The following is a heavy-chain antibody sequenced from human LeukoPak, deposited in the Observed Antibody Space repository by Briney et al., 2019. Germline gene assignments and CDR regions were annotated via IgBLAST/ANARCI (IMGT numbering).Heavy chain of an antibody. CDR3: ARDWVDTAYYYYMDV. CDR1: GFTFSSFS. CDR2: ISSTSNYI. Sequence: GGSLRLSCAASGFTFSSFSMNWVRQAPGKGLEWVSSISSTSNYIFYADSVKGRFTVSRDNAKNSLYLQMNSLRAEDTAVYYCARDWVDTAYYYYMDVWGEGTTVTVSS. J-gene: IGHJ6*03. D-gene: IGHD5-18*01. V-gene: IGHV3-21*01.